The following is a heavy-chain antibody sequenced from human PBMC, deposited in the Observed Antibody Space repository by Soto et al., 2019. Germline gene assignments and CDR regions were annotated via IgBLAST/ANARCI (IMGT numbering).Heavy chain of an antibody. CDR3: ARGTSAGATFISWFDP. Sequence: KPSETLSLTCAVYGGSFSGYYWSWIRQPPGKGLEWIGEINHSGSTNYNPSLKSRVTISVDTSKNQFSLKLSSVTAADTAVYYCARGTSAGATFISWFDPWGQGTLVTVSS. V-gene: IGHV4-34*01. D-gene: IGHD1-26*01. CDR2: INHSGST. CDR1: GGSFSGYY. J-gene: IGHJ5*02.